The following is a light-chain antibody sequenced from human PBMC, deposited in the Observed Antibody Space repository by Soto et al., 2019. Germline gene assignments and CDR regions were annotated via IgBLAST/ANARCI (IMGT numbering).Light chain of an antibody. V-gene: IGLV2-23*01. J-gene: IGLJ7*01. Sequence: QSALTQPASVSGSPGQSITLSCTGTSSDLGSYNLVSWYQQHPGKAPKLMIYEGSKRPSGVSYRFSGSKSGNTASLTISGLQTEDEADYYCCSYAGSSTVVFGTGTQLTVL. CDR2: EGS. CDR3: CSYAGSSTVV. CDR1: SSDLGSYNL.